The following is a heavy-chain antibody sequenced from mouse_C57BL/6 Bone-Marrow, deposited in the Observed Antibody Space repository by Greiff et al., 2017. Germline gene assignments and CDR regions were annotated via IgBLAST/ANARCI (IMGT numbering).Heavy chain of an antibody. Sequence: QVQLQQSGAELVRPGASVTLSCKASGYTFTDYEMHWVKQTPVHGLEWIGAIDPETGGTAYNQKFKGKAILTADKSSSTAYMELRSLTSEDSAVYYCTRGGRSSYYFDYWGQGTTLTVSS. V-gene: IGHV1-15*01. CDR2: IDPETGGT. CDR1: GYTFTDYE. J-gene: IGHJ2*01. CDR3: TRGGRSSYYFDY.